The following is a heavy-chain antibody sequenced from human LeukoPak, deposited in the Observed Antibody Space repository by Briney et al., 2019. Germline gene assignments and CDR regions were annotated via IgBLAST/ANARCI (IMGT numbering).Heavy chain of an antibody. Sequence: PSETLSLTCTVSGXSIRNYFWNWIRQPPGRGPEWIGYIYYRGDTYYTQRTKYNPSLKSRVTISIDTSETQFSLRLNSVTAADTGVYYCARAQQISHNFDYWGQGALVTVSS. CDR3: ARAQQISHNFDY. J-gene: IGHJ4*02. D-gene: IGHD6-13*01. CDR2: IYYRGDTYYTQRT. V-gene: IGHV4-59*01. CDR1: GXSIRNYF.